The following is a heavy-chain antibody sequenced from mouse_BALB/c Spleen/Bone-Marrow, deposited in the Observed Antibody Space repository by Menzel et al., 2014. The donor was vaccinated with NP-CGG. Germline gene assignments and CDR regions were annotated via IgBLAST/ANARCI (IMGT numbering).Heavy chain of an antibody. CDR2: ISSGSTTI. D-gene: IGHD4-1*01. CDR3: TRGGNWDDFDY. J-gene: IGHJ2*01. V-gene: IGHV5-17*02. CDR1: GFAFSSFG. Sequence: EVKVEESGGGLVQPGGSRKLSCAASGFAFSSFGMHWVRQAPEKGLEWVAYISSGSTTIFYADTMKGRFTISRDNPKNTLFLQMTSLRSEDTAMYYCTRGGNWDDFDYWGQGTTLTVSS.